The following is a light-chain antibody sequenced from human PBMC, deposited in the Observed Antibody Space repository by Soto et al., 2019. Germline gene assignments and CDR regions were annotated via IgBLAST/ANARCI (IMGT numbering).Light chain of an antibody. Sequence: QSALTQPASVSGSPGQSITISCTGTNSDVGGNNYVSWYQHYPGKAPKLMICDVSNRPSGVSNRFSGSKSGNTASLTISGLQAEDEADYYCSAFTGTTYVFGAGTQLTVL. J-gene: IGLJ1*01. CDR1: NSDVGGNNY. CDR3: SAFTGTTYV. V-gene: IGLV2-14*03. CDR2: DVS.